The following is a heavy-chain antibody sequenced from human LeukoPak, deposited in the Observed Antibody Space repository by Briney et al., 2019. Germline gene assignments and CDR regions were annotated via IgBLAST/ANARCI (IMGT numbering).Heavy chain of an antibody. D-gene: IGHD3-22*01. CDR1: GGSISSYY. V-gene: IGHV4-4*07. CDR2: IYTSGST. CDR3: ARSPMAYYYDSSGYPAVNWFDP. J-gene: IGHJ5*02. Sequence: KTSETLSLTCTVSGGSISSYYWSRIRQPAGKGLEWIGRIYTSGSTNYNPSLKSRVTISVDTSKYQFSLKLSSVTAADTAVYYCARSPMAYYYDSSGYPAVNWFDPWGQGTLVTVSS.